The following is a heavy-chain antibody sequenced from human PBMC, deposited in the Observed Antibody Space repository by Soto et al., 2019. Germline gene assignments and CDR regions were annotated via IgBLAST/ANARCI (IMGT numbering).Heavy chain of an antibody. CDR3: ATGQQGRVADI. J-gene: IGHJ3*02. CDR1: EFTVSAYY. CDR2: ISGDSSDR. Sequence: QVQLLESGGGLVRPGGSLRLSCAASEFTVSAYYMAWIRQAPGKGLEWISYISGDSSDRNYADSVKGRFSISRDNAKNELYLQMNSLTVEDTAVYFCATGQQGRVADIWGQGTMVTVSS. V-gene: IGHV3-11*03. D-gene: IGHD6-13*01.